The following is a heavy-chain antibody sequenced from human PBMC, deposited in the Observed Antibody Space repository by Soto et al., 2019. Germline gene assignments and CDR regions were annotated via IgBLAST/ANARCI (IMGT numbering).Heavy chain of an antibody. D-gene: IGHD3-22*01. Sequence: QLQLQESGPGLVKPSQTLSLTCTVSGGSISSGDYYWSWLRQPPGKGLEWIGYMYYSGSTYYNPSLETLVPMSADTSKNQFSLKLSSVTAADTAVYYCARVPFPYYYDSSGPFDYWGQGTLVTVSS. CDR1: GGSISSGDYY. J-gene: IGHJ4*02. CDR2: MYYSGST. CDR3: ARVPFPYYYDSSGPFDY. V-gene: IGHV4-30-4*01.